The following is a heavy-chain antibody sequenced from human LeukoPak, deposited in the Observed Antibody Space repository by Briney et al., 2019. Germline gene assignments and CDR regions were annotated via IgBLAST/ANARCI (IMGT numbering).Heavy chain of an antibody. V-gene: IGHV3-48*01. CDR2: IGGRGDGI. CDR1: GFTFSDYS. CDR3: AREIPGRIAADC. J-gene: IGHJ4*02. D-gene: IGHD2-15*01. Sequence: GGSLRLSCAASGFTFSDYSKNWVRQAPGKGLEWISYIGGRGDGISYADSVKGRFIVSRDNAKNSLFLQMNRLRGEDTAIYFCAREIPGRIAADCWGQGTLVTVSS.